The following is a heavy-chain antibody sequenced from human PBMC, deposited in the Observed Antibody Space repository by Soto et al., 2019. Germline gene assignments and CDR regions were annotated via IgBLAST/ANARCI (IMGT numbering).Heavy chain of an antibody. CDR2: ISGTGGGT. Sequence: HPGGSLRLSCAASGFTFSNYAMTWVLQAPGKGLEWVSVISGTGGGTNNADSAKGRFTTSRDNSKNTLYLQMNSLRAEDTAVYYCAKRAFYGSGIPNYYGMDVWGQGTAVTVSS. J-gene: IGHJ6*02. D-gene: IGHD3-10*01. CDR1: GFTFSNYA. CDR3: AKRAFYGSGIPNYYGMDV. V-gene: IGHV3-23*01.